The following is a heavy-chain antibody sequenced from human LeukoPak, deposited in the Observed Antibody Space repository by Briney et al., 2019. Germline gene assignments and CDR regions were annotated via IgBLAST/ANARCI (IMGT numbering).Heavy chain of an antibody. CDR2: IYTSGST. CDR3: ARFSVVVPAATIYYYYYYMDV. D-gene: IGHD2-2*01. V-gene: IGHV4-61*02. J-gene: IGHJ6*03. Sequence: SQTLSLTCTVSGGSISSGSYYWSWIRQPAGKGLEWIGRIYTSGSTNYNPSLRSRVTISVDTSKNQFSLKLSSVTAADTAVYYCARFSVVVPAATIYYYYYYMDVWGKGTTVTVSS. CDR1: GGSISSGSYY.